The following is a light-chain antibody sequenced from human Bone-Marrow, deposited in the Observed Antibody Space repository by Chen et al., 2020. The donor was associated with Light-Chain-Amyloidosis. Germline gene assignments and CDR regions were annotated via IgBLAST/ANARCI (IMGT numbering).Light chain of an antibody. V-gene: IGKV2-28*01. Sequence: DIVLTQSPLSLPVTPGEPASISCRSSQSLLHSSGYNSLDWYLQKPGQSPQLLIYLSSTRASGVPDRFSGSGSGTDVTLKISRVEAEDVGVYYCMQALQIPHTFGQGTKLEIK. J-gene: IGKJ2*01. CDR2: LSS. CDR3: MQALQIPHT. CDR1: QSLLHSSGYNS.